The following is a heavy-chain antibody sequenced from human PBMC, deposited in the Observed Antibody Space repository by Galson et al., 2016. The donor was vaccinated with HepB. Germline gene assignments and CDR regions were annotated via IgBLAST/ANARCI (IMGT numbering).Heavy chain of an antibody. J-gene: IGHJ5*02. D-gene: IGHD6-13*01. Sequence: SLRLSCAASGFTFSNYWMTWVRQAPGKGLEWVAAISYDGSNKYYADSVKGRFTISRDNSKNTLYLQMNSLRAEDTAVYYCASYSTSWHRDKWFDPWGQGTLVTVSS. V-gene: IGHV3-30*03. CDR2: ISYDGSNK. CDR1: GFTFSNYW. CDR3: ASYSTSWHRDKWFDP.